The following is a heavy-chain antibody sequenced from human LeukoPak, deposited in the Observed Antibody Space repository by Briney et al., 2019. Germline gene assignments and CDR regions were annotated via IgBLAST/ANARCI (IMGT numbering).Heavy chain of an antibody. D-gene: IGHD1-1*01. V-gene: IGHV3-23*01. CDR2: ISGSGGNT. CDR3: ARAGSTGTVDF. CDR1: GFTFSSYA. J-gene: IGHJ4*02. Sequence: GGSLRLSCAASGFTFSSYAMNWVRQAPGKGLEWVAAISGSGGNTYFADSVKGRFTISRDNSKNTLYLQMNSLRAKDTAVYYCARAGSTGTVDFWGQGTLVTVSS.